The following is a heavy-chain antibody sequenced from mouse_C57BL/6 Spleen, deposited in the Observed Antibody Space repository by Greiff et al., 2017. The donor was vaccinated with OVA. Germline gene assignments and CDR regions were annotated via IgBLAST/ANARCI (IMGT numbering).Heavy chain of an antibody. J-gene: IGHJ3*01. V-gene: IGHV1-69*01. CDR2: IDPSDSYT. Sequence: VQLQQSGAELVMPGASVKLSCKASGYTFTSYWMHWVKQRPGQGLEWIGEIDPSDSYTNYNQKFKGKSTLTVDKSSSTAYMQLSSLTSEDSAVYYCARGDDGYGAYWGQGTLVTVSA. D-gene: IGHD2-3*01. CDR1: GYTFTSYW. CDR3: ARGDDGYGAY.